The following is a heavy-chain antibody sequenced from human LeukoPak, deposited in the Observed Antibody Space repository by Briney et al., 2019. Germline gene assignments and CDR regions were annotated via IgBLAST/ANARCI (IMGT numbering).Heavy chain of an antibody. CDR1: GFTLDDYG. J-gene: IGHJ4*02. V-gene: IGHV3-20*04. Sequence: GGSLRLSCAASGFTLDDYGMSWVRQAPGKGLEWVSGINWNGGSTGYADSVKGRFAISRDNAKNSLYLQMNSLRAEVTAVYYCAREGYSGSYRDYWGQGTLVTVSS. D-gene: IGHD1-26*01. CDR3: AREGYSGSYRDY. CDR2: INWNGGST.